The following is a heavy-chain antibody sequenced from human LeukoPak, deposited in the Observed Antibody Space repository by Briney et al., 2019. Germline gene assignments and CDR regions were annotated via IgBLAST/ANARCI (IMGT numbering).Heavy chain of an antibody. V-gene: IGHV3-21*01. J-gene: IGHJ4*02. CDR1: GFTFSSYS. CDR3: ARSNDYVWGSPPPYFDY. CDR2: ISSSSSYI. D-gene: IGHD3-16*01. Sequence: KPGGSLRLSCAASGFTFSSYSMNWVRQAPGKGLEWVSSISSSSSYIYYADSVKGRFTISRDNAKNSLYLQMNSLRAGDTAVYYCARSNDYVWGSPPPYFDYWGQGTLVTVSS.